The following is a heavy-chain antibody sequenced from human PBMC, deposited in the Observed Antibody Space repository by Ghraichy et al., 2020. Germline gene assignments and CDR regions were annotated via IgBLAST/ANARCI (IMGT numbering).Heavy chain of an antibody. J-gene: IGHJ4*02. CDR1: GYSISSGYY. V-gene: IGHV4-38-2*02. D-gene: IGHD1-26*01. Sequence: SETLSHTCAVSGYSISSGYYWGWIRQPPGKGLEWIGSIYHSGSTYYNPSLKSRVTISVDTSKNQFSLKLSSVTAADTAVYYCARDFSGSYGYWGQGTLVTVSS. CDR2: IYHSGST. CDR3: ARDFSGSYGY.